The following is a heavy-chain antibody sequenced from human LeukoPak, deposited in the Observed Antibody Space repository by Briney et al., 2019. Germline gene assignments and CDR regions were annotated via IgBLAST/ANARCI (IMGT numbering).Heavy chain of an antibody. D-gene: IGHD5-18*01. CDR1: GFTFSSYW. CDR2: INTDGSST. V-gene: IGHV3-74*01. J-gene: IGHJ6*03. Sequence: GGSLRLSCAASGFTFSSYWMHCVRQAPGKGLVWVSRINTDGSSTSYADSVKGRFTISRDNAKNTLYLQMNSLRAEDTAVYYCARGGIQLWFYYYYYMDVWGKGTTVTVSS. CDR3: ARGGIQLWFYYYYYMDV.